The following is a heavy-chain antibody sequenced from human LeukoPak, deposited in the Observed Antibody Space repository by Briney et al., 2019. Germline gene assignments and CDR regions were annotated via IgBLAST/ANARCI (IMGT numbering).Heavy chain of an antibody. Sequence: PGGSLRLSCAASGFTFSNYAMIWVRQAPGKGLEWVSVIGNSGSSTDYADSVKGRFTISRDNSKNTLYPQMNSLRAEDTAVYYCAKDPPRSRAIVDAFDIWGQGTLVTVSS. J-gene: IGHJ3*02. V-gene: IGHV3-23*01. CDR2: IGNSGSST. D-gene: IGHD3-22*01. CDR1: GFTFSNYA. CDR3: AKDPPRSRAIVDAFDI.